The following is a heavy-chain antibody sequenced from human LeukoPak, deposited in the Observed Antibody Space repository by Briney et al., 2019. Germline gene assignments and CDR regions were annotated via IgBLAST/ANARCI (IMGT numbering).Heavy chain of an antibody. D-gene: IGHD1-26*01. CDR1: GGSLSSYF. CDR3: ARESGTERYFDY. Sequence: SETLSLTCTVSGGSLSSYFWSWIRQPAGKGLEWIGRIYTSGTTNYNPSLKSRVSMSVDTSKNQFSPKRSSVTAADTAVYYCARESGTERYFDYWGQGTLVTVSS. V-gene: IGHV4-4*07. J-gene: IGHJ4*02. CDR2: IYTSGTT.